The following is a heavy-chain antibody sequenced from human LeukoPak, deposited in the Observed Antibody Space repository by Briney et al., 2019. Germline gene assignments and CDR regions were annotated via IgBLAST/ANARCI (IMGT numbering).Heavy chain of an antibody. Sequence: GGSLRLSCAASGFTFSSYSMNWVRQAPGKGLEWVSSISSSSSYIYYADSVKGRFTIPRDNAKNSLYLQMNSLRAEDTAVYYCARGWDSSGYYYSFDYWGQGTLVTVSS. D-gene: IGHD3-22*01. CDR3: ARGWDSSGYYYSFDY. CDR1: GFTFSSYS. J-gene: IGHJ4*02. CDR2: ISSSSSYI. V-gene: IGHV3-21*01.